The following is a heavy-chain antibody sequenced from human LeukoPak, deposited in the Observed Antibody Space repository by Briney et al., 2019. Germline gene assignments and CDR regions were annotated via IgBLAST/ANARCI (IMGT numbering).Heavy chain of an antibody. V-gene: IGHV4-39*02. CDR1: GGSISSSSYY. CDR3: ARDYGDHAFDI. CDR2: IYYSGST. D-gene: IGHD4-17*01. Sequence: SETLSLTCTVSGGSISSSSYYWGWIRQPPGKGLEWIGSIYYSGSTFYNPYLKSRVTISVDTSKNHFSLKLSSVTAADTALYYCARDYGDHAFDIWGRGTMVTVSS. J-gene: IGHJ3*02.